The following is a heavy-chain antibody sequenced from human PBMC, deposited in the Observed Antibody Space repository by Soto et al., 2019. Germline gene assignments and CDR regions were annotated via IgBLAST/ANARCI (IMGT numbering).Heavy chain of an antibody. Sequence: PGGSLRLSCAASGFTFSAYSINWVRQAPGKGLDWVSSISSTSSVIFYAESVGGRFTISRDNAKNSLYLQMNGLRAEDTAVYYCVRGGSGATSADLFDAWGQGTLVTVSS. CDR2: ISSTSSVI. CDR1: GFTFSAYS. J-gene: IGHJ3*01. CDR3: VRGGSGATSADLFDA. D-gene: IGHD3-10*01. V-gene: IGHV3-21*01.